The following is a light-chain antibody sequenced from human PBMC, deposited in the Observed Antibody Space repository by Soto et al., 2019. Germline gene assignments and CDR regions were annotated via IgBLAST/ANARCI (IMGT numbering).Light chain of an antibody. V-gene: IGLV1-47*01. J-gene: IGLJ2*01. CDR1: SSNIGSNF. CDR2: KNI. CDR3: AAWDDSLRGLV. Sequence: QSVLTQPPAASGTPGQRVTISCPGGSSNIGSNFVYWYQQFPGTAPRVLIYKNIQRPSGIPVRFSGSKSGTSASLAISGLRSEDDADYYCAAWDDSLRGLVFGGGTKVTVL.